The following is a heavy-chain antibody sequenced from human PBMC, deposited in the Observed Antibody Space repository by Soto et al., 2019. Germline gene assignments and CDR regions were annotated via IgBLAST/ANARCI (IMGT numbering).Heavy chain of an antibody. CDR2: ISGSTSVT. V-gene: IGHV3-48*01. D-gene: IGHD1-26*01. CDR3: AREALVGAHRPLDN. CDR1: GFTFSSYG. Sequence: GGALRLSCAASGFTFSSYGMNWVRQAPGKGLEWVSHISGSTSVTYYADSVKGRFTISRDNAKNSLYLQMNSLRAEDTAVYYCAREALVGAHRPLDNWGQGTLVTVSS. J-gene: IGHJ4*02.